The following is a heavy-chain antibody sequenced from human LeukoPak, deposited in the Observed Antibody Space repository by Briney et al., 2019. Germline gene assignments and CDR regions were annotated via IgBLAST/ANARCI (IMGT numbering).Heavy chain of an antibody. Sequence: SETLSLTCTVSGGSISSYYWSWIRQPPGKGLEWIGYIYYSGSTNYNPSLKSRVTISVDTSKNQFSLKLSSVTAADTAVYYCAGRGDFWGGYPFWGQGTLVTVSS. CDR3: AGRGDFWGGYPF. D-gene: IGHD3-3*01. CDR2: IYYSGST. CDR1: GGSISSYY. V-gene: IGHV4-59*01. J-gene: IGHJ4*02.